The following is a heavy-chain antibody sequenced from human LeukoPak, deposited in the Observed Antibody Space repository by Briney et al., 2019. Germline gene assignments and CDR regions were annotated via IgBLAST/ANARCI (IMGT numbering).Heavy chain of an antibody. Sequence: HPGGSLRLSCAASGFSFSSYAMSWVRQAPGKGLEWVSGISGSDGSTYYADSVKGRFTISRDNSKNTLCLQMNSLRAEDTAVYYCARVTYGSGTYGAFDYWGQGTLVTVSS. CDR2: ISGSDGST. D-gene: IGHD3-10*01. V-gene: IGHV3-23*01. CDR3: ARVTYGSGTYGAFDY. CDR1: GFSFSSYA. J-gene: IGHJ4*02.